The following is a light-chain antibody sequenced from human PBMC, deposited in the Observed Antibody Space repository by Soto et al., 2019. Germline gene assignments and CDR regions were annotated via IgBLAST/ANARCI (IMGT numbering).Light chain of an antibody. J-gene: IGLJ3*02. CDR2: GNS. CDR3: QSYDSSLSFWM. Sequence: QSVLTQPPSVSGAPGQRVTISCTGSSSNIGAGYDVHWYQQLPGTAPKLLIYGNSNRPSGVPDRFSGSKSGTSASLAITGLQAEDEADYYCQSYDSSLSFWMFGGGTKLTVL. V-gene: IGLV1-40*01. CDR1: SSNIGAGYD.